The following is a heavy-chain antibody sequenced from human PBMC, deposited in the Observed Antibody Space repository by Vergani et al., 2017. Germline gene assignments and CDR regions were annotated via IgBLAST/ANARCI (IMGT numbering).Heavy chain of an antibody. CDR1: GCTFTSYS. V-gene: IGHV1-2*06. CDR3: ASASVGWRRTNCFADH. J-gene: IGHJ4*02. CDR2: MDPNSVDT. D-gene: IGHD2-15*01. Sequence: QVQLVQSGAEVKKPWASVRVSCTASGCTFTSYSIHWGRLAQGQRLDLLGRMDPNSVDTRYSQRFQDRVTITRETSINTAYLEMTRWRPADAAIYYCASASVGWRRTNCFADHWGKGTLVTFSS.